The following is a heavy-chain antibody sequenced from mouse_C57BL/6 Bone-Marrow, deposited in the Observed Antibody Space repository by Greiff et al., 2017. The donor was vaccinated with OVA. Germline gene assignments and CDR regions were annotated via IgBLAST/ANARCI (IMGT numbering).Heavy chain of an antibody. CDR2: IDPSDSYT. CDR3: ARCPFAY. V-gene: IGHV1-50*01. J-gene: IGHJ3*01. CDR1: GYTFTSYW. Sequence: QVQLKQPGAELVKPGASVKLSCKASGYTFTSYWMQWVKQRPGQGLEWIGEIDPSDSYTNYNQKFKGKATLTVDTSSSTAYMQLSSLTSEDSAVYYCARCPFAYWGQGTLVTVSA.